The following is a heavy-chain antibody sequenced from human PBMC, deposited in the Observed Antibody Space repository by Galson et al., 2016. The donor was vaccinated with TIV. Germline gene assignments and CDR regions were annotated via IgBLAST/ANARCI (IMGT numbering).Heavy chain of an antibody. CDR1: GFTFSSYW. Sequence: SLRLSCAASGFTFSSYWMHWVRQAPGKGLVWVSRINTDGRNTAYADSLKGRFTVSRDNAKNTLYLQMHSLRAEDTAVYYCARPSHYYDITSYYPLDYWGRGGLVTVSS. V-gene: IGHV3-74*01. D-gene: IGHD3-22*01. J-gene: IGHJ4*02. CDR3: ARPSHYYDITSYYPLDY. CDR2: INTDGRNT.